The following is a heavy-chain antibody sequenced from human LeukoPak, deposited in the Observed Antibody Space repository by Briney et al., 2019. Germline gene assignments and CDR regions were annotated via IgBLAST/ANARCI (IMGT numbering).Heavy chain of an antibody. Sequence: PGGSLRLSCAASGFTFSSYTMNWVRQAPGKGLEWVSSISSGGTYIYYADSVKGRFTISRDNAKSSLYLQMNSLRAEDTAVYYCARVSGKWLQYYFDHWGQGTLVTVSS. CDR1: GFTFSSYT. J-gene: IGHJ4*02. D-gene: IGHD5-24*01. CDR2: ISSGGTYI. CDR3: ARVSGKWLQYYFDH. V-gene: IGHV3-21*01.